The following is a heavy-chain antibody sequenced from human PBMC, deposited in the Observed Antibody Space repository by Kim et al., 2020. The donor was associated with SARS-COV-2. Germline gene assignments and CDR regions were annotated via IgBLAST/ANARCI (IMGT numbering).Heavy chain of an antibody. V-gene: IGHV4-39*01. CDR3: ARQGWIIGIVGATKAIFDY. CDR2: IYYSGST. J-gene: IGHJ4*02. Sequence: SETLSLTCTVSGGSISSSSYYWGWIRQPPGKGLEWIGSIYYSGSTYYNPSLKSRVTISVDTSKNQFSLKLSSVTAADTAVYYCARQGWIIGIVGATKAIFDYWGQGTLVTVSS. D-gene: IGHD1-26*01. CDR1: GGSISSSSYY.